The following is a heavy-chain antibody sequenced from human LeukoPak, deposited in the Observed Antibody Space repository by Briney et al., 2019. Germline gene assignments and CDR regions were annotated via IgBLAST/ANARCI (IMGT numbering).Heavy chain of an antibody. Sequence: GGSLRLSCAASGFTFDDYGMSWVRQAPGKGLEWVSGINWNGGSTGYADSVKGRFTISRDNAKNSLYLQMNSLRAEDTAVYYCARDGQWLDPYYYMDVWGKGTTVTVSS. CDR3: ARDGQWLDPYYYMDV. V-gene: IGHV3-20*04. J-gene: IGHJ6*03. D-gene: IGHD6-19*01. CDR2: INWNGGST. CDR1: GFTFDDYG.